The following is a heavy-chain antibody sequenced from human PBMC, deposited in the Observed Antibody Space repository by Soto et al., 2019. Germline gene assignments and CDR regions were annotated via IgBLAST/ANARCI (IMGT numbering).Heavy chain of an antibody. Sequence: PSDTLSLTCAVFGGSFSGYYWNWIRQPPGKGLEWIGTINYSGSTNYNPSLKNRVTISVDTSKNQFSLKLSSVTAADTAVYYCARAISSSPSPGLNWFDPWGQGXLVTVFS. J-gene: IGHJ5*02. V-gene: IGHV4-34*01. CDR2: INYSGST. CDR1: GGSFSGYY. D-gene: IGHD6-6*01. CDR3: ARAISSSPSPGLNWFDP.